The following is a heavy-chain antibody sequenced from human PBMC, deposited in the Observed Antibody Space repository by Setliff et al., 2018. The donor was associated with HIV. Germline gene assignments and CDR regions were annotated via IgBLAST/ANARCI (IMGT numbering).Heavy chain of an antibody. J-gene: IGHJ5*02. V-gene: IGHV4-59*08. CDR2: IYGSGST. CDR1: GVSISNYY. Sequence: PSETLSLTCTVSGVSISNYYWSWIRQPPGTGLEWIGYIYGSGSTFYNPSLKSRVAISADTSKDQFSLRLTSLTAADTGVYFCARNWPSRNYCRAYSCYQTLFDVWGPGTQVTVSS. D-gene: IGHD1-7*01. CDR3: ARNWPSRNYCRAYSCYQTLFDV.